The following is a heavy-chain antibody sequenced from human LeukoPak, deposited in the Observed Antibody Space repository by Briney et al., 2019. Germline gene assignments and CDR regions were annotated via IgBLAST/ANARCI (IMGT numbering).Heavy chain of an antibody. Sequence: PGRSLRLSCAASGFTFSSYGMHWVRQAPGRGLEWVAVIWNDGSHKYYADSVKGRFTISGDNSKNTLYLQMNSLRAEDTAVYYCARLSGYEKGYVFDIWGQGTMVTVSS. V-gene: IGHV3-33*01. CDR3: ARLSGYEKGYVFDI. CDR2: IWNDGSHK. D-gene: IGHD5-12*01. CDR1: GFTFSSYG. J-gene: IGHJ3*02.